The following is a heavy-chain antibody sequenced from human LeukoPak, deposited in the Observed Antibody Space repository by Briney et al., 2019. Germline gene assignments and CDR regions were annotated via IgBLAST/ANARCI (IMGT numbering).Heavy chain of an antibody. V-gene: IGHV4-4*07. Sequence: PSETLSLTCTVSGGSISSYYWRWIRQPAGKGLEWIGRIYTSGSTNYNPSLKSRVTMSVDTSKNQFSLKLSSVTAADTAVYYCATGTPRWYEDAFDIWGQGTMVTVSS. CDR1: GGSISSYY. CDR3: ATGTPRWYEDAFDI. CDR2: IYTSGST. J-gene: IGHJ3*02. D-gene: IGHD6-13*01.